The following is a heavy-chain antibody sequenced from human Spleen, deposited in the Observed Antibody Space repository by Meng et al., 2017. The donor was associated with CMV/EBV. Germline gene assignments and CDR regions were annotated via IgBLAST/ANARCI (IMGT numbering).Heavy chain of an antibody. CDR3: ARGSMWELLLYFDY. V-gene: IGHV3-30*04. CDR2: ISYDGSNK. J-gene: IGHJ4*02. D-gene: IGHD1-26*01. Sequence: SGFTFSSYAMHWVRQAPGKGLEWVAVISYDGSNKYYADSVKGRFTISRDNSKNTLYLQMNSLRAEDTAVYYCARGSMWELLLYFDYWGQGTLVTVSS. CDR1: GFTFSSYA.